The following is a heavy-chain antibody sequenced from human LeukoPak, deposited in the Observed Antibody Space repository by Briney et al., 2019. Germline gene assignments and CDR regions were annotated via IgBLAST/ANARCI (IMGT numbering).Heavy chain of an antibody. J-gene: IGHJ4*02. CDR3: VKDGVTSHCCYYFDY. V-gene: IGHV3-23*01. CDR2: ISGSGGST. Sequence: PGGSLRLSCAASGFTFSSYAMSWVRQAPGKGLEWVSAISGSGGSTYYADSVKGRFTISRDNSKNTLYLQMNSLRAEDTAVYYCVKDGVTSHCCYYFDYWGQGTLVTVSS. CDR1: GFTFSSYA. D-gene: IGHD2-2*01.